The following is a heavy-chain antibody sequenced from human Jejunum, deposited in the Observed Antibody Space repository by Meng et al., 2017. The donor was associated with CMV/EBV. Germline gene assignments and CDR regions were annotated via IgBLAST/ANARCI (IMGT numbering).Heavy chain of an antibody. V-gene: IGHV3-23*01. D-gene: IGHD2-8*01. Sequence: SLKISCTASGFIFNNFGMHWVRQAPGKGLEWVSAISGSDGSTHYADSVKGRFTISRDNSKNTLYLQMNSLRAEDTAVYYCARLTDFWGQGTLVTVSS. J-gene: IGHJ4*02. CDR2: ISGSDGST. CDR3: ARLTDF. CDR1: GFIFNNFG.